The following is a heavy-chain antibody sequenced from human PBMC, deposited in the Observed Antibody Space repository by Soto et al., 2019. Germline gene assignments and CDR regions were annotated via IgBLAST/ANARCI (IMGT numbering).Heavy chain of an antibody. CDR1: GGTFSSYA. CDR3: AREGVAAAGSPIYYFDY. J-gene: IGHJ4*02. Sequence: QVQLVQSGAEVKKPGSSVKVSCKASGGTFSSYAISWVRQAPGQGLEWMGGIIPIFGTANYAQKFQGRVTINADESTSTAYMELSSLRAEDTAVYYCAREGVAAAGSPIYYFDYWGQGTLVTVSS. D-gene: IGHD6-13*01. CDR2: IIPIFGTA. V-gene: IGHV1-69*01.